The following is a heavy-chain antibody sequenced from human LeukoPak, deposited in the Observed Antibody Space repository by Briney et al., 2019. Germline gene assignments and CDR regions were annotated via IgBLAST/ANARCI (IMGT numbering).Heavy chain of an antibody. Sequence: SVKVSCKASGGTFSSYAISWVRQAPGQGLEWMGRIIPIFGTANYAQKFQGRVTITTDESTSTAYMGLSSLRSEDTAVYYCARSLRGAAAGTDAFDIWGQGTMVTVSS. CDR2: IIPIFGTA. CDR1: GGTFSSYA. D-gene: IGHD6-13*01. CDR3: ARSLRGAAAGTDAFDI. J-gene: IGHJ3*02. V-gene: IGHV1-69*05.